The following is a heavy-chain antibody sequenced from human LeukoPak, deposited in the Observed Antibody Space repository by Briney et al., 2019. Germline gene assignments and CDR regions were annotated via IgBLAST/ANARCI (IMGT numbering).Heavy chain of an antibody. CDR1: GFTFSSYS. CDR2: ISSSSSYI. J-gene: IGHJ4*02. D-gene: IGHD5-12*01. V-gene: IGHV3-21*01. CDR3: AIVATGRRVRTGVDY. Sequence: GGSLRLSCAASGFTFSSYSMNWVRQAPGKGLEWVSSISSSSSYIYYADSVKGRFTISRDNAKNSLCLQMNSLRAEDTAVYYCAIVATGRRVRTGVDYWGQGTLVTVSS.